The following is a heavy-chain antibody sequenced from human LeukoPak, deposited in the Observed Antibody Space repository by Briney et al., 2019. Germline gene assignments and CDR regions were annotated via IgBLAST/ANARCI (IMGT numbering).Heavy chain of an antibody. V-gene: IGHV7-4-1*02. CDR3: VGGTPTPGMDH. CDR1: GDPFSAQF. Sequence: ASVKVSCKASGDPFSAQFSNVVRQAPGQGLEWMGNIDTTTGNPRYAQDFTGRFVFSLDTSVSTAYLQITSLKADDTAAYYCVGGTPTPGMDHWGQGTQVTVSS. CDR2: IDTTTGNP. D-gene: IGHD1-1*01. J-gene: IGHJ4*02.